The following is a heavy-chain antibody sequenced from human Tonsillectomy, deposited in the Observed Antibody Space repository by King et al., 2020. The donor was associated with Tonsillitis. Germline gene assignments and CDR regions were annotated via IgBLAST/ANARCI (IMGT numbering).Heavy chain of an antibody. Sequence: VTLKESGPALVKPTQTLTLTCTFSGFSLSTSGMFVSWIRQPPGKALEWLARIDWDDDKYYSTSLKTRLTISKDTSKNQVVLTMTNMDPVDTATYYCARTTYYYDRSGYFLFDYWGQGTLVTVSS. D-gene: IGHD3-22*01. J-gene: IGHJ4*02. CDR1: GFSLSTSGMF. CDR3: ARTTYYYDRSGYFLFDY. CDR2: IDWDDDK. V-gene: IGHV2-70*11.